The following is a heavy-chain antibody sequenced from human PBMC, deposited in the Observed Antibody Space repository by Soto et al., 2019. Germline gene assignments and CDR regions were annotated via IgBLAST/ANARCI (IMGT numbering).Heavy chain of an antibody. V-gene: IGHV3-48*02. CDR3: ARAVVGHFDY. CDR1: GFTFSVYS. CDR2: ITSDTKTI. J-gene: IGHJ4*02. D-gene: IGHD2-15*01. Sequence: EVQLVESGGDLVQRGGSLRLSCVASGFTFSVYSTNWVRQAPGKGLEWFSYITSDTKTIKYADSVKGRFTTSRDNAKNSVYLQMNSLRDEDTAVYYCARAVVGHFDYWGQGTVVTVSS.